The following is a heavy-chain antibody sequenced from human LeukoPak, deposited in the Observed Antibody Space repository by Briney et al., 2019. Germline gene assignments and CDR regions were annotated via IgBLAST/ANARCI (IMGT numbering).Heavy chain of an antibody. D-gene: IGHD5-24*01. V-gene: IGHV3-53*01. CDR2: IYSGGTT. J-gene: IGHJ4*02. CDR1: GFNVTTNY. CDR3: ARGRRDGYNLGY. Sequence: GGSLRLSCAASGFNVTTNYMGWVRQAPGKGLGWVSVIYSGGTTYYADSVKGRFTISRDISKNTLSLQMNSLRAEDTAVYYCARGRRDGYNLGYWGQGTLVAVSS.